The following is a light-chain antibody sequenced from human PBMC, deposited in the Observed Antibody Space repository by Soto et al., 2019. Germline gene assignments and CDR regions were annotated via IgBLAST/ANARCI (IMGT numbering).Light chain of an antibody. CDR2: AAS. CDR1: QSISSS. CDR3: QQTYSTPPT. Sequence: DIQMTQSPSSLSASVGDRVTITCRAGQSISSSLNWYQQKPGKAPKLLICAASTLQSGVPSRFSGSGSGTDFTLTISSLQPEDFATYYCQQTYSTPPTFGQGTKVEIK. J-gene: IGKJ1*01. V-gene: IGKV1-39*01.